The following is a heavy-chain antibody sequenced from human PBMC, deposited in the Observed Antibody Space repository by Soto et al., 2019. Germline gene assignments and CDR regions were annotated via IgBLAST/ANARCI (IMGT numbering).Heavy chain of an antibody. V-gene: IGHV3-23*01. Sequence: EVHLLESGGGLVQPGGSLRLSCAASGFTFSSHAMRWVRQAPGKGLEWVSAIGASGSPTYYVDSVRGRFTISRDNSKNTLFLQMNSLRAEDTAEYYCAKAPNYYMDGWGKGTPVTVSS. J-gene: IGHJ6*03. CDR2: IGASGSPT. CDR1: GFTFSSHA. CDR3: AKAPNYYMDG.